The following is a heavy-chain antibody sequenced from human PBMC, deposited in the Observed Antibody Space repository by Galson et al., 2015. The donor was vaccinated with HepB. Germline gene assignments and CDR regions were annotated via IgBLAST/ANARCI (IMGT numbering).Heavy chain of an antibody. CDR2: IYYTGTT. V-gene: IGHV4-31*11. J-gene: IGHJ4*03. Sequence: TLSLTCAVSGDSITTGGHYWTWIRQHPGKGLEWLGYIYYTGTTSYNPSLNSRLTISVDTSKNQFSLNLRSVTATDTAKYFCARLFWRSVGATFDIWGQGALVTVSS. CDR1: GDSITTGGHY. D-gene: IGHD2-15*01. CDR3: ARLFWRSVGATFDI.